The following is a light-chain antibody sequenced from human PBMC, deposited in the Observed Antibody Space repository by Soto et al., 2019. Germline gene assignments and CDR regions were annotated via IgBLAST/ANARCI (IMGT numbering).Light chain of an antibody. CDR2: AAS. CDR1: QSISSY. J-gene: IGKJ4*01. Sequence: DIQMTQSPSSLSASVGDMVTITCRASQSISSYLNWYQQKPGKAPKLLIYAASTLQSGVPPRFSGSGSGTDFTLTIISLQPEDFAAYYCQQSYSTFTFGGGTKVEIK. CDR3: QQSYSTFT. V-gene: IGKV1-39*01.